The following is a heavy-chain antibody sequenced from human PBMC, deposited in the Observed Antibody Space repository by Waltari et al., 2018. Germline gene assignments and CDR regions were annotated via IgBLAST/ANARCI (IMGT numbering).Heavy chain of an antibody. Sequence: QVQLVESGGGVVQPGGSLRLSCAASGFTFSSYGMHWVRQAPGKGLEWVAFIRYDGSNKYYADSVKGRFTISRDNSKNTLYLQMNSLRAEDTAVYYCAKDLRDYFDYWGQGTLVTVSS. CDR2: IRYDGSNK. V-gene: IGHV3-30*02. J-gene: IGHJ4*02. CDR3: AKDLRDYFDY. CDR1: GFTFSSYG.